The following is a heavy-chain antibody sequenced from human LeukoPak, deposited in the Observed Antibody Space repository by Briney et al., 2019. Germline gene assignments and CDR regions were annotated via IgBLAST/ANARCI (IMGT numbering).Heavy chain of an antibody. CDR3: VSFYETY. V-gene: IGHV3-74*01. Sequence: GGSLRLSCAASGFTFSRYWMHWVRQAPGKGLVWVSHINSDGSWTSYADSVKGRFTISKDNAKNTVYLQMNSLRAEDTAVYYCVSFYETYWGRGTLVTV. CDR1: GFTFSRYW. J-gene: IGHJ4*02. D-gene: IGHD2/OR15-2a*01. CDR2: INSDGSWT.